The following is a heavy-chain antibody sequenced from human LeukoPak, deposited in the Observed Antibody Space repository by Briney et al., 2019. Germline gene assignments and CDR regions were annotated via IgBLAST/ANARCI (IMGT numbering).Heavy chain of an antibody. D-gene: IGHD3-3*01. J-gene: IGHJ4*02. Sequence: GGSLRLSCAASGFAFSSYWMSWVRQAPGKGLEWVANIKQDGSEKYYVDSVKGRITISRDNAKNSLYLQMNSLRAEDTAVYYCAREPVVGYDFWSGYYTGEDDYWGQGTLVTVSS. CDR1: GFAFSSYW. CDR3: AREPVVGYDFWSGYYTGEDDY. CDR2: IKQDGSEK. V-gene: IGHV3-7*01.